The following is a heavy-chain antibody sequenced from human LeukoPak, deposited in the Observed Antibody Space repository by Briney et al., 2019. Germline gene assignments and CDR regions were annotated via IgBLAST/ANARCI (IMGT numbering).Heavy chain of an antibody. V-gene: IGHV5-10-1*01. D-gene: IGHD2-2*01. Sequence: GESLKISCKGSGYSFTSYWISWVRQMPGKGLEWMGRIDPSDSYTNYSPSFQGHVTISADKSISTAYLQWSSLKASDTAMYYCVRHEGDIVVVPAALTFDYWGQGTLVTVSS. J-gene: IGHJ4*02. CDR2: IDPSDSYT. CDR3: VRHEGDIVVVPAALTFDY. CDR1: GYSFTSYW.